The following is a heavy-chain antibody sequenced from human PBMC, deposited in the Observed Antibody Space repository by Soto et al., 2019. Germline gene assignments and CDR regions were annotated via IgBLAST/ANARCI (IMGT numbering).Heavy chain of an antibody. CDR3: ARDYGDAYYYYGMDV. Sequence: ASVKVSCKASGYTFTSYGISWVRQAPGQRLEWMGWISAYNGNTNYAQKLQGRVTMTTDTSTSTAYMELRSLRSDDTAVYYCARDYGDAYYYYGMDVWGQGTTVTVSS. CDR2: ISAYNGNT. D-gene: IGHD4-17*01. V-gene: IGHV1-18*01. J-gene: IGHJ6*02. CDR1: GYTFTSYG.